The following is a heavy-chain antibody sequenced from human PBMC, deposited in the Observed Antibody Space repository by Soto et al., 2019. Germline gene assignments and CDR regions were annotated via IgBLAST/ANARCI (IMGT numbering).Heavy chain of an antibody. J-gene: IGHJ4*02. CDR3: ARDLAPGHYDSSGYYLGYFDY. V-gene: IGHV1-3*01. Sequence: GASVKVSCKASGYTFTSYAMHWVRQAPGQRLEWMGWINAGNGNTKYSQKFQGRVTITRDTSASTAYMELSSLRSEDTAVYYCARDLAPGHYDSSGYYLGYFDYWGQGTLVTVSS. D-gene: IGHD3-22*01. CDR2: INAGNGNT. CDR1: GYTFTSYA.